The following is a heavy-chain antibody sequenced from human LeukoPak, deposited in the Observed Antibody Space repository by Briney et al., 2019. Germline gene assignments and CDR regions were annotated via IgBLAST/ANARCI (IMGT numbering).Heavy chain of an antibody. J-gene: IGHJ3*02. Sequence: ASVKVSCKASGYTLTELSMHWVRQAPGKGLEWMGGFDPEDGETIYAQKFQGRVTMTEDTSTDTAYMELSSLRSEDTAVYYCATDDLLVGAKGAFDIWGQGTMVTVSS. D-gene: IGHD1-26*01. CDR1: GYTLTELS. CDR2: FDPEDGET. V-gene: IGHV1-24*01. CDR3: ATDDLLVGAKGAFDI.